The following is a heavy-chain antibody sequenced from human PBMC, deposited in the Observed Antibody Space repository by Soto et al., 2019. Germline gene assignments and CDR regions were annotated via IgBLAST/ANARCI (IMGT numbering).Heavy chain of an antibody. D-gene: IGHD6-6*01. V-gene: IGHV1-18*01. CDR3: ARDRSSSEI. Sequence: ASVKVSCKASGFTFTDEGISWVRQAPGQGLEWMGWISAYNGNTNYAQKFHDRVTMTTDTSTNTAYMELRSLTSDDTAVYYCARDRSSSEIWGQRTMVTVSS. CDR1: GFTFTDEG. J-gene: IGHJ3*02. CDR2: ISAYNGNT.